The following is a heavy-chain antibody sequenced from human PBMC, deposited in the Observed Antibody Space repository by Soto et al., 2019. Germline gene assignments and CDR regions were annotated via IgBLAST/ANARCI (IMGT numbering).Heavy chain of an antibody. CDR3: ASSHWWCAEPQYYFYGTVV. CDR2: IYTSGST. D-gene: IGHD2-21*01. J-gene: IGHJ6*02. V-gene: IGHV4-4*07. Sequence: SETLSLTCTVSGGSISSYYWSWIRQPAGKGLEWIGRIYTSGSTNYNPSLKSRVTMSVDTSKNQFSLKLSSVTAADTAVYYCASSHWWCAEPQYYFYGTVVGCQETTLT. CDR1: GGSISSYY.